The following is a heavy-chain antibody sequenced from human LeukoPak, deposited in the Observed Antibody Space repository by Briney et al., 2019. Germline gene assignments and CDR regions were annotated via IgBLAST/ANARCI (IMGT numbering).Heavy chain of an antibody. Sequence: ASVKVSCKASGYTFTSYGISWVRQAPGQGLEWMGWISAYNGNTNYAQKLQGRVTMTTDTSTSTAYMELRSLRSDDTAVYYCAREPDYYDSSGYYFFYWGQGTLVTVSS. CDR2: ISAYNGNT. CDR1: GYTFTSYG. D-gene: IGHD3-22*01. J-gene: IGHJ4*02. CDR3: AREPDYYDSSGYYFFY. V-gene: IGHV1-18*01.